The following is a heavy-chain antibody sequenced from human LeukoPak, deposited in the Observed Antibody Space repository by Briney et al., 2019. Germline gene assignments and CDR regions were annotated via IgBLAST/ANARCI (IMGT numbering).Heavy chain of an antibody. CDR3: ARGGSSCFDS. J-gene: IGHJ4*02. Sequence: GGSLRLSCAASGFTFSSYHMNWVRQALGKGLEWVSYISSSSGTIYYADSVKGRFTTSRDNAKNSLNLQMNNLRDEDTAVYYCARGGSSCFDSWGQGTLVTVSS. V-gene: IGHV3-48*02. CDR1: GFTFSSYH. CDR2: ISSSSGTI. D-gene: IGHD6-13*01.